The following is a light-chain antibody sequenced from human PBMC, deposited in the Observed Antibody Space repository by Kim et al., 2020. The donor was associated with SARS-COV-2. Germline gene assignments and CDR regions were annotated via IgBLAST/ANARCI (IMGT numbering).Light chain of an antibody. J-gene: IGLJ3*02. CDR1: SGNSSYA. V-gene: IGLV4-69*01. CDR3: QTWGTGIHWV. Sequence: AKLTCTLSSGNSSYAIAWHQQQPEKGPRYLMKLNSDGSHSKGDGIPDRFSGSSSGAERYLTISSLQSEDEADYYCQTWGTGIHWVFGGGTQLTVL. CDR2: LNSDGSH.